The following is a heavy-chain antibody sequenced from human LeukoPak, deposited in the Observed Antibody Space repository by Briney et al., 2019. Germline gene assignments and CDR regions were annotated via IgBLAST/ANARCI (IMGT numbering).Heavy chain of an antibody. CDR2: ISGSGGST. V-gene: IGHV3-23*01. Sequence: GGSLRLSCAASGFTFSSYAMSWVRQAPGKGLEWVSAISGSGGSTYYADSVKGRFTISRDNSKNTLYLQMNNLRAEDTAVYHCAKGRYDSGTYDSSDHWGQGTLVTVSS. J-gene: IGHJ4*02. D-gene: IGHD3-10*01. CDR3: AKGRYDSGTYDSSDH. CDR1: GFTFSSYA.